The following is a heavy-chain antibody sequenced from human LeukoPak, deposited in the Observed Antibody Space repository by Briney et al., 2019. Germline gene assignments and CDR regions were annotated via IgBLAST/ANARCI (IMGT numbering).Heavy chain of an antibody. CDR1: GYTFTSYG. V-gene: IGHV1-18*01. D-gene: IGHD3-9*01. CDR2: ISAYNGNT. Sequence: ASVKVSCKASGYTFTSYGISWVRQAPGQGLEWMGWISAYNGNTNYAQKLQGRVTMTTDTSTSTAYMELRSLRSDDTAVYYCARDSRVVLRYFDWPPEYYFDYWGQGTLVTVSS. J-gene: IGHJ4*02. CDR3: ARDSRVVLRYFDWPPEYYFDY.